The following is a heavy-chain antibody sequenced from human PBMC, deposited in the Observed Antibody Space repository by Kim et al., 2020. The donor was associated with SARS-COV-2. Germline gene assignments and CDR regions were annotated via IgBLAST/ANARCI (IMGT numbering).Heavy chain of an antibody. CDR3: ARDAGVVAGTPPWFDP. V-gene: IGHV3-30*07. Sequence: SVKGRFTSARDNSKNTLYLQMNGLRAEDTAVYYCARDAGVVAGTPPWFDPWGQGTLVTVSS. D-gene: IGHD6-19*01. J-gene: IGHJ5*02.